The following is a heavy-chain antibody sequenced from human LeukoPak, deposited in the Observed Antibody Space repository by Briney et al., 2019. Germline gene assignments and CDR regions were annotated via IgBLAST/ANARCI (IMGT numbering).Heavy chain of an antibody. D-gene: IGHD3-3*01. J-gene: IGHJ4*02. Sequence: SETLSLTCTVSGGSINNDSFYWGWIRQPPGKGLEWIGYIYYSGSTYYNPSLKSRVTISVDTSKNQFSLKLSSVTAADTAVYYCARILYYDFWSGYYTGNTPAAYFDYWGQGTLVTVSS. CDR1: GGSINNDSFY. V-gene: IGHV4-30-4*01. CDR3: ARILYYDFWSGYYTGNTPAAYFDY. CDR2: IYYSGST.